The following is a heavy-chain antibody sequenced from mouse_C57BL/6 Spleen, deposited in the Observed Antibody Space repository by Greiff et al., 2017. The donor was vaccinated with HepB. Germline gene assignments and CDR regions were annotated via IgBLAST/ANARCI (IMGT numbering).Heavy chain of an antibody. J-gene: IGHJ4*01. CDR2: IRSKSNNYAT. Sequence: EVKLVESGGGLVQPKGSLKLSCAASGFSFNTYAMNWVRQAPGKGLEWVARIRSKSNNYATYYADSVKDRFTISRDDSESMLYLQMNNLKTEDTAMYYCVRRGLPHYAMDYWGQGTSVTVSS. D-gene: IGHD2-2*01. CDR1: GFSFNTYA. CDR3: VRRGLPHYAMDY. V-gene: IGHV10-1*01.